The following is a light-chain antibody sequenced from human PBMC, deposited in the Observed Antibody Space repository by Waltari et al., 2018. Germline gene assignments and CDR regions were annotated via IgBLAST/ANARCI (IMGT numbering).Light chain of an antibody. Sequence: QSALTQPASVSGSPGQSITIPCTGTSSDVGSYNLVSWYQQHPGKAPKLVIYEGSKRPSGVSNRFSGSKSGDTASLTISGLQAEDEADYYCCSYAGSSTWVFGGGTKPTVL. V-gene: IGLV2-23*01. CDR1: SSDVGSYNL. CDR2: EGS. CDR3: CSYAGSSTWV. J-gene: IGLJ3*02.